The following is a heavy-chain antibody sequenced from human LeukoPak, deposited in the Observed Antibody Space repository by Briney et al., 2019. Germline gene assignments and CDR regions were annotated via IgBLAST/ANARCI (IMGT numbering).Heavy chain of an antibody. CDR2: ISPQSFDT. CDR3: AREGDIAAALFDN. J-gene: IGHJ4*02. V-gene: IGHV1-2*02. Sequence: GASVTVSCKGSGYTFRAYYIHWLRQAPGQGPEWLGWISPQSFDTNYAQKFQGRVTMTTATSMNTVFMELSRLSSDDTAVYYCAREGDIAAALFDNWGQGTLVTVSS. D-gene: IGHD6-13*01. CDR1: GYTFRAYY.